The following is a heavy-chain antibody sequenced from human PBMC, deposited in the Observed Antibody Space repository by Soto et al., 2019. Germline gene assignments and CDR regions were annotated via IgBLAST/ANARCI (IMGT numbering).Heavy chain of an antibody. CDR1: GFTFSSYG. D-gene: IGHD6-19*01. CDR3: AKAVGYLREQWLDY. Sequence: PGGSLRLSCAASGFTFSSYGMHWVRQAPGKGLEWVAVISYDGSNKYYADSVKGRFTISRDNSKNTLYLQMNSLRAEDTAVYYCAKAVGYLREQWLDYWGQGTLVTVSS. J-gene: IGHJ4*02. CDR2: ISYDGSNK. V-gene: IGHV3-30*18.